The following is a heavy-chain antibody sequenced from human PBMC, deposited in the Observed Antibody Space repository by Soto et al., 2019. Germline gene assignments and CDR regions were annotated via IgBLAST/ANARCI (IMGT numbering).Heavy chain of an antibody. J-gene: IGHJ6*04. CDR2: ISNDGRKR. CDR1: RFTFGDYA. D-gene: IGHD3-10*01. Sequence: GGSLRLSCKTSRFTFGDYAMHWVRQAPGKGLEWVAYISNDGRKRNYAESMTGRFTISRDNSKNTLFLQMNSLTDADTAVYFCARGTSGPQTYFLSGMDVWGKGNTVTVSS. CDR3: ARGTSGPQTYFLSGMDV. V-gene: IGHV3-33*05.